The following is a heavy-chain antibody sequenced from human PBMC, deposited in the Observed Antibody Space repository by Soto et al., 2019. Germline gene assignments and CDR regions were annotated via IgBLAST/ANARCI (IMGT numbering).Heavy chain of an antibody. CDR2: FDPEDGEK. CDR1: GYTLTELS. V-gene: IGHV1-24*01. Sequence: ASVKVSCKVSGYTLTELSMHWVRQAPGKGLEWMGGFDPEDGEKIYAQKFQGRVTMTEDTSTDTAYMELSSLRSEDTAVYYCATADYYDSPGHFQHWGQGTLVTVSS. D-gene: IGHD3-22*01. J-gene: IGHJ1*01. CDR3: ATADYYDSPGHFQH.